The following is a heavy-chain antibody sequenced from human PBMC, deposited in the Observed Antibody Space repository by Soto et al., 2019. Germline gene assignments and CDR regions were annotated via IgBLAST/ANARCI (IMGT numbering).Heavy chain of an antibody. CDR1: GGSFSGYY. D-gene: IGHD5-18*01. CDR3: ARVDWIEYSYGTRDDAFDI. Sequence: KTSETLSLTCAVYGGSFSGYYWSWIRQPPGKGLEWIGEINHSGSTNYNPSLKSRVTISVDTSKNQFSLKLSSVTAADTAVYYCARVDWIEYSYGTRDDAFDIWGQGTMVTVSS. V-gene: IGHV4-34*01. CDR2: INHSGST. J-gene: IGHJ3*02.